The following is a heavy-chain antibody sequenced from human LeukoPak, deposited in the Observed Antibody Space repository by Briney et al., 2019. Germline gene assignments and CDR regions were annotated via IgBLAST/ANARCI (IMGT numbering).Heavy chain of an antibody. J-gene: IGHJ5*02. CDR3: ANLISPGWFDP. CDR2: ISYDGSNK. CDR1: GFTFSSYA. Sequence: GGSLRLSCAASGFTFSSYAMHWVRQAPGKGLEWVAVISYDGSNKYYADSVKGRFTISRDNSKNTLYLQMNSLRAEDTAVYYCANLISPGWFDPWGQGTLVTVSS. D-gene: IGHD1-14*01. V-gene: IGHV3-30*04.